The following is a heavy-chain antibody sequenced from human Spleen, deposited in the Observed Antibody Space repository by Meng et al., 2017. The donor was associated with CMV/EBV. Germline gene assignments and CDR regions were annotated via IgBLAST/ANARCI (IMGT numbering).Heavy chain of an antibody. CDR1: GFSVRSNY. CDR2: IYSGGST. CDR3: ARGSPRYSSTSTGGFDY. J-gene: IGHJ4*02. V-gene: IGHV3-53*01. Sequence: GGSLRLSCAASGFSVRSNYMSWVRQAPGKGLEWVSVIYSGGSTDHADSVKGRFTISRDNSKNTLYLQMNSLRAEDTAVYYCARGSPRYSSTSTGGFDYWGQGTLVTVSS. D-gene: IGHD6-6*01.